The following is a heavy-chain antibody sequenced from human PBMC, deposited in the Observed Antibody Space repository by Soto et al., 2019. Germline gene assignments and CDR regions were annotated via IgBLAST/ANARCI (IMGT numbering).Heavy chain of an antibody. CDR1: GVAISGYY. CDR3: ASRRVGFCFDY. J-gene: IGHJ4*02. Sequence: SETLSLTGPVSGVAISGYYWNWIRRNPGKGREWFGYLYYTGSTYYNPPPMRRVTMSIVKSQRQFSLNLASVITADTAVYYCASRRVGFCFDYWGQGTLVTVSS. CDR2: LYYTGST. D-gene: IGHD3-3*01. V-gene: IGHV4-59*01.